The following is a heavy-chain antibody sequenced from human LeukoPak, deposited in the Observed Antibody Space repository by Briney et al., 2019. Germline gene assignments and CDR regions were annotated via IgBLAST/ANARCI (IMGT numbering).Heavy chain of an antibody. J-gene: IGHJ3*02. D-gene: IGHD2/OR15-2a*01. CDR2: INPNTGAT. Sequence: ASVKVSCKASGYTFTGYYMHWVRQAPGQGLEWLGRINPNTGATHYAQKFQGRVTMTRDTSISTVYMELSRLRSDDTAVYYCARAGHGYCDSSTCWHAFDIWGQGTMVAISS. V-gene: IGHV1-2*06. CDR3: ARAGHGYCDSSTCWHAFDI. CDR1: GYTFTGYY.